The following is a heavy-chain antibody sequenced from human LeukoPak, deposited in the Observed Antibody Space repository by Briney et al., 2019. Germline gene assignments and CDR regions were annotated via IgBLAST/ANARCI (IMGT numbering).Heavy chain of an antibody. J-gene: IGHJ4*02. Sequence: PSETLSLTCTVSGGSLLSDDYYWAWVRQFPGEGLEWIVFMYVSGNVYYNPSLKSRVAISLDNSKVQFSLEMRSVTAADTAVYYCARDKVGIIHYWGQGTLVTVSS. CDR2: MYVSGNV. V-gene: IGHV4-31*03. CDR3: ARDKVGIIHY. CDR1: GGSLLSDDYY. D-gene: IGHD2-21*01.